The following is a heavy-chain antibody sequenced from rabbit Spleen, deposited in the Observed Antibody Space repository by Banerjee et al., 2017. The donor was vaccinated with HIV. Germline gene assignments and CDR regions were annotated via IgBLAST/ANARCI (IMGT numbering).Heavy chain of an antibody. J-gene: IGHJ6*01. CDR3: ARDTGSSFATYGMDL. V-gene: IGHV1S40*01. CDR2: LAGSSSGFT. Sequence: QALEASGGVLVQPGASLTLTCTASGFSFSTRDYICWVRQAPGKGLEWISCLAGSSSGFTYSATWAKGRFTCSKTTSTTVTLQMTSLTVAATATYFCARDTGSSFATYGMDLWGPGTLVTVS. D-gene: IGHD8-1*01. CDR1: GFSFSTRDY.